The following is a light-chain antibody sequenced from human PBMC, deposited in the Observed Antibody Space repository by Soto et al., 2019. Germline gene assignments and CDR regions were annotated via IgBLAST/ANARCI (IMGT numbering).Light chain of an antibody. J-gene: IGLJ3*02. CDR2: EVN. Sequence: QSVLTQPPSASGSPGQSVTISCTGTSSDVGGYNYVSWYQQHPGKAPKLMIYEVNKRPSGVPDRFSGSKSGYTASLTVSGLQTEDEAFYYCSSSAGIYHYLVFGGGTKLTVL. CDR1: SSDVGGYNY. CDR3: SSSAGIYHYLV. V-gene: IGLV2-8*01.